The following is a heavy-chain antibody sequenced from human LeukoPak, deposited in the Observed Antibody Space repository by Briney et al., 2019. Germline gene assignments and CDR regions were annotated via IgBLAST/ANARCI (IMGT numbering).Heavy chain of an antibody. J-gene: IGHJ6*02. CDR3: AREKGYSSSGFYYYGMDV. D-gene: IGHD6-6*01. CDR2: ISSSSSYI. CDR1: GFTFSSYS. Sequence: GGSLRLSCAASGFTFSSYSMNWVRQAPGKGLEWVSSISSSSSYIYYAESVKGRFTISRDDAKDSVSLQMNSLRAEDTAVYYCAREKGYSSSGFYYYGMDVWGQGTTVTVSS. V-gene: IGHV3-21*04.